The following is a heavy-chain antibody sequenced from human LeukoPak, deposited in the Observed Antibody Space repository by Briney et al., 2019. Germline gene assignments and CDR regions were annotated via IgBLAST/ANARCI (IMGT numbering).Heavy chain of an antibody. Sequence: PGGSLRLSCAASGFTFSSYSMNWVRQAPGKGLEWVSSISSSSSYIYYADSVEGRFTISRDNAKNSLYLQMNSLRAEDAAVYYCARDEGPSITGTSYIDYWGQGTLVTVSS. D-gene: IGHD1-20*01. J-gene: IGHJ4*02. CDR3: ARDEGPSITGTSYIDY. CDR2: ISSSSSYI. V-gene: IGHV3-21*01. CDR1: GFTFSSYS.